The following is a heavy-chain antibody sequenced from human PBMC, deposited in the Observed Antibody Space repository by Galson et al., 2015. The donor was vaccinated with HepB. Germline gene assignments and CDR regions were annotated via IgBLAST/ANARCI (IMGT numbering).Heavy chain of an antibody. V-gene: IGHV3-30*18. J-gene: IGHJ3*02. CDR2: ISYDGSNK. Sequence: SLRLSCAASGFTFSSYGMHWVRQAPGKGLEWVAVISYDGSNKYYADSVKGRFTISRDNSKNTLYLQMNSLRAEDTAVYYCAKKCGWLSSGYDSPFGPYLYRPASDAFDIWGQGTMVTVSS. D-gene: IGHD5-12*01. CDR3: AKKCGWLSSGYDSPFGPYLYRPASDAFDI. CDR1: GFTFSSYG.